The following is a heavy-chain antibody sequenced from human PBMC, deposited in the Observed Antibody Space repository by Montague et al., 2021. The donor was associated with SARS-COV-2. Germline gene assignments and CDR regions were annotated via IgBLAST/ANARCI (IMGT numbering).Heavy chain of an antibody. CDR1: SGSISNYY. Sequence: SETLSLTCTVSSGSISNYYWSWIRKPPGKGLEWIGIISHTESTXXXHSXESRVSISIDTSKSQFSLRVRSVTAADTAVYYCARSVQFAYGLDVWGQGTTVTISS. D-gene: IGHD3-16*01. V-gene: IGHV4-59*08. J-gene: IGHJ6*02. CDR3: ARSVQFAYGLDV. CDR2: ISHTEST.